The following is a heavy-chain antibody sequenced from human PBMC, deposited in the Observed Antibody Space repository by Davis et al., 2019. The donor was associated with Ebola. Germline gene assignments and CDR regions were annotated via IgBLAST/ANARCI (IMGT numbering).Heavy chain of an antibody. D-gene: IGHD5/OR15-5a*01. CDR1: GFTFSSYG. CDR2: IWYDGSNK. V-gene: IGHV3-33*01. CDR3: ARVIYDLYYYGMDV. J-gene: IGHJ6*02. Sequence: GESLKISCAASGFTFSSYGMHWVRQAPGKGLEWVAVIWYDGSNKYYADSVKGRFTISRDNSKNTLYLQMNSLRAEDTAVYYCARVIYDLYYYGMDVWGQGTTVTVSS.